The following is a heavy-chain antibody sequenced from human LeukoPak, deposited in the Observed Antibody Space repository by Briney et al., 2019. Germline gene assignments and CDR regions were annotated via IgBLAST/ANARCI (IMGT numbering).Heavy chain of an antibody. D-gene: IGHD4/OR15-4a*01. CDR3: AFKGAAGLY. V-gene: IGHV3-23*01. CDR1: RFTFSRYA. CDR2: LSGSGDST. J-gene: IGHJ4*02. Sequence: GGSLRLSCAASRFTFSRYAMSWVRRAPGTGLEWVSALSGSGDSTYYADSVKGRFTISRDNSKNTLYLQMSSLRAEDTAVYYCAFKGAAGLYWGQGTLVTVSS.